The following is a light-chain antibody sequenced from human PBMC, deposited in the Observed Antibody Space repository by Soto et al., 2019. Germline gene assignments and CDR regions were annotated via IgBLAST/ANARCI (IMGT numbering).Light chain of an antibody. CDR2: GAS. J-gene: IGKJ1*01. CDR1: QSVSSK. V-gene: IGKV3-15*01. CDR3: QQYHNWPST. Sequence: EIVMTQSPATLSVSPGERATLSCRASQSVSSKLAWYQQKPGQPPRLLIDGASTRATGIPARFSGSGSGTEFTLTISSLQSEDFAVYYCQQYHNWPSTFGQGTKVEIK.